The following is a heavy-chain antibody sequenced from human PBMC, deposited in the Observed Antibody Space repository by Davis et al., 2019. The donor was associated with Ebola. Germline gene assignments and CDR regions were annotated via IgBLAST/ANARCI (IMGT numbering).Heavy chain of an antibody. Sequence: GESLKISCKGSGYSFTSYWISWVRQMPGKGLEWMGRIDPSDSYTNYSPSFQGHVTISADKSITTAYLQWSSLKASDTAMYYCARQGAAAGDWFDPWGQGTLVTVSS. CDR1: GYSFTSYW. CDR2: IDPSDSYT. J-gene: IGHJ5*02. D-gene: IGHD6-13*01. CDR3: ARQGAAAGDWFDP. V-gene: IGHV5-10-1*01.